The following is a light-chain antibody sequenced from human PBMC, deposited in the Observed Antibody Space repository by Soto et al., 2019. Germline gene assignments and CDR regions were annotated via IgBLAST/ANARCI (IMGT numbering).Light chain of an antibody. CDR3: HQRSSWPRT. CDR1: QSVTSGY. V-gene: IGKV3-11*01. CDR2: DAS. Sequence: EIVLTQSPATLSLSPGERATLSCRASQSVTSGYLTWYQHKPGQAPRLLIYDASSRAPGIPARFSGSGSGTDFTLTISTLEPEDFAVYYCHQRSSWPRTFGQGTKLEMK. J-gene: IGKJ2*01.